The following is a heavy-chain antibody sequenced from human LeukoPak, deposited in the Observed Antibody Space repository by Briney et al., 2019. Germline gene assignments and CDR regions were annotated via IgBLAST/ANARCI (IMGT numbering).Heavy chain of an antibody. J-gene: IGHJ4*02. CDR1: GYTFTSYG. V-gene: IGHV1-18*01. Sequence: APVKASCKASGYTFTSYGISWVRQAPGPGLEWMGWSSAYNGNTNYAQKLQGRVTMTTDTSTSTAYLELRSLRSDDTAVYYCAREGSSHHFDYWGQGTLVTVAS. CDR3: AREGSSHHFDY. D-gene: IGHD2-2*01. CDR2: SSAYNGNT.